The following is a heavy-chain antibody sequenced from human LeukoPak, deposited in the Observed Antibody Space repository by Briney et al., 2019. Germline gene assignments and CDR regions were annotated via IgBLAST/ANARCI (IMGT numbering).Heavy chain of an antibody. D-gene: IGHD1-26*01. CDR2: ISYDGSNK. CDR1: GFTFSSYA. CDR3: ARTPVGGPFDY. J-gene: IGHJ4*02. Sequence: GRSLRLSCAASGFTFSSYAMHWVCQAPGKGLEWVAVISYDGSNKYYADSVKGRFTISRDNSKNTLYLQMNSLRAEDTAVYYCARTPVGGPFDYWGQGTLVTVSS. V-gene: IGHV3-30*01.